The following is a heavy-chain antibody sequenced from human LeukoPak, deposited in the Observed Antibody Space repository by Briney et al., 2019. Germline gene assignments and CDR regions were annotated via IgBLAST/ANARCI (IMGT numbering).Heavy chain of an antibody. Sequence: SETLSLTCAVYGGSFSGYYWSWIRQPPGKGLEWIGEINHSGSTNYNPSLKSRVTISVDTSKNQFSLKLSSVTAADTAVYYCARVPYCSGGSCYPTYYYYMDVWGKGTTVTVSS. CDR2: INHSGST. CDR1: GGSFSGYY. V-gene: IGHV4-34*01. J-gene: IGHJ6*03. CDR3: ARVPYCSGGSCYPTYYYYMDV. D-gene: IGHD2-15*01.